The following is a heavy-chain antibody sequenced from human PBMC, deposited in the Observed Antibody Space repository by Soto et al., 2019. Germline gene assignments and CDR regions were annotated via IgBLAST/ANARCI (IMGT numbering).Heavy chain of an antibody. J-gene: IGHJ4*02. V-gene: IGHV3-33*01. CDR1: GFTFSSYG. CDR2: IWYDGSNK. Sequence: QVQLVESGGGVVQPGRSLRLSCAASGFTFSSYGMHWVRQAPGKGLEWVAVIWYDGSNKYYADSVKGRFTISRDNSKNTLYLQMNSLRSEDTAVYYCARDYCSGGSCLNDYWGQGTLVTVS. CDR3: ARDYCSGGSCLNDY. D-gene: IGHD2-15*01.